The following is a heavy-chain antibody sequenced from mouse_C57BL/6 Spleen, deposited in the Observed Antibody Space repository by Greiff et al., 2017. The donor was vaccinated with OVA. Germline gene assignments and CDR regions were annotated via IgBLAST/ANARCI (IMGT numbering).Heavy chain of an antibody. J-gene: IGHJ4*01. V-gene: IGHV1-52*01. Sequence: VQLQQPGAELVRPGSSVKLSCKASGYTFTSYWMHWVKQRPIQGLEWIGNIDPSDSETHYNQKFKDKATLTVDKSSSTAYMQLSSLTSEDSAVXYCARSSSGYLYYAMDYWGQGTSVTVSS. CDR2: IDPSDSET. CDR3: ARSSSGYLYYAMDY. D-gene: IGHD3-2*02. CDR1: GYTFTSYW.